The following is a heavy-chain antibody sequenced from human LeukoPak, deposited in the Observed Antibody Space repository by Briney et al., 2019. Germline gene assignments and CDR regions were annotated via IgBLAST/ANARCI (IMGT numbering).Heavy chain of an antibody. CDR3: ARDVEAFDI. J-gene: IGHJ3*02. Sequence: GGSLRLSCAVSGLTFSSSWMDWVRQAPGKGLEWVAVISYDGSNKYYADSVKGRFPISRDNSKNTLYLQMNSLRAEDTAVYYCARDVEAFDIWGQGTMVTVSS. CDR2: ISYDGSNK. V-gene: IGHV3-30-3*01. CDR1: GLTFSSSW.